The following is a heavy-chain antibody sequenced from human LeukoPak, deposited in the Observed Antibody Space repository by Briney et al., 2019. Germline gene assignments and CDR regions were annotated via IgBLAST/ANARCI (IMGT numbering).Heavy chain of an antibody. Sequence: GESLTLSCAGSGFTLSTYSMNWVRQAPGRGLEWVSSISGDSAYIFYAGSVKGRFTISRDNAHNSLCLQMSSLRAEDTALYYCVREPYSGSSEGFDYWGQGTLVTVSS. D-gene: IGHD2-2*01. CDR1: GFTLSTYS. CDR2: ISGDSAYI. V-gene: IGHV3-21*01. J-gene: IGHJ4*02. CDR3: VREPYSGSSEGFDY.